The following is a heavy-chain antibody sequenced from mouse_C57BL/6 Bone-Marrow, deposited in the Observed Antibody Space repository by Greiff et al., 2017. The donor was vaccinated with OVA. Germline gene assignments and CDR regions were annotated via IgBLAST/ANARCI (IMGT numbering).Heavy chain of an antibody. CDR2: ISPGDGDT. CDR3: ARPRRLRPPAY. Sequence: VLLVESGAELVKPGASVKISCKASGYAFSSYWMNWVKQRPGKGLEWIGQISPGDGDTNYNGKFKGKATLTADKSSSTAYMQLSSLTSEDSAVYFCARPRRLRPPAYWGQGTLVTVSA. V-gene: IGHV1-80*01. J-gene: IGHJ3*01. D-gene: IGHD2-4*01. CDR1: GYAFSSYW.